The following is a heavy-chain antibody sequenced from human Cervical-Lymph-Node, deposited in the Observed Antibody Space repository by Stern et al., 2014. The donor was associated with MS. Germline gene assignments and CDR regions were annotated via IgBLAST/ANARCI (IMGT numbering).Heavy chain of an antibody. CDR2: IYYSGST. V-gene: IGHV4-59*01. D-gene: IGHD3-10*01. CDR1: GGPISSYY. CDR3: ARDRAMVHYYYGMDV. J-gene: IGHJ6*02. Sequence: QVQLVQSGLGLVKPSETLSLTCTVSGGPISSYYWSWIRQPPGKGLEWIGYIYYSGSTNYNPSLKSRVTISVDTSKNQFSLKLSSVTAADTAVYYCARDRAMVHYYYGMDVWGQGTTVTVSS.